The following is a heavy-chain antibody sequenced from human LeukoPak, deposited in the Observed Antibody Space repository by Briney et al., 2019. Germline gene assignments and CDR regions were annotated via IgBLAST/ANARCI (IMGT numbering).Heavy chain of an antibody. CDR1: GFTFNTYS. V-gene: IGHV3-21*01. CDR2: ISSSSSYI. D-gene: IGHD1-26*01. Sequence: PGGSLRLSCAASGFTFNTYSVNWVRQAPGKGLEWVSSISSSSSYIYYADSVKGRFTISRDNAKNSLYLQMNSLRAEDTAVYYCARDKWVGATQAGPFDYWGQGTLVTVSS. CDR3: ARDKWVGATQAGPFDY. J-gene: IGHJ4*02.